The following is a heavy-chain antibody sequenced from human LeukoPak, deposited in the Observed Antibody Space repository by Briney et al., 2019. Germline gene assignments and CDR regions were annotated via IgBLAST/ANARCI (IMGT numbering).Heavy chain of an antibody. V-gene: IGHV4-59*06. CDR1: GGSISSYY. Sequence: PSETLSLTCTVSGGSISSYYWSWIRQHPGKGLEWIGYIYYSGSTYYNPSLKSRVTISVDTSKNQFSLKLSSVTAADTAVYYCARSPSGSLFDPWGQGTLVTISS. D-gene: IGHD3-10*01. CDR3: ARSPSGSLFDP. J-gene: IGHJ5*02. CDR2: IYYSGST.